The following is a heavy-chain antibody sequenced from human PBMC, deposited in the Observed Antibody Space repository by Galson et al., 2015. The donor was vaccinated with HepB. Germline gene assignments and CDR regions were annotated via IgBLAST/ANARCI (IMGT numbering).Heavy chain of an antibody. J-gene: IGHJ4*02. CDR1: GFTFSSYA. D-gene: IGHD3-22*01. CDR2: VSYDGSNK. CDR3: ALLGGSSGYYLPRGLDFDY. V-gene: IGHV3-30-3*01. Sequence: SLRLSCAASGFTFSSYAMHWVRQAPGKGLEWVAVVSYDGSNKYYADSVKGRFTISRDDSKNTLYLQMNSLRAEDTAVYYCALLGGSSGYYLPRGLDFDYWGQGTLVTVSS.